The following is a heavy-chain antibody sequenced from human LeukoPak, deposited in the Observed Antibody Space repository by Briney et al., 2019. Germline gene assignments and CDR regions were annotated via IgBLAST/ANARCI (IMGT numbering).Heavy chain of an antibody. Sequence: ASVKVSCKASGYTFTGYYMHWVRQAPGQGLEWMGWINPNGGGTNYAQKFQGRVTMTRDTSISTAYMELSRLRSDDTAVYYCARGPRITMINPLDYWGQGTLVTVSS. V-gene: IGHV1-2*02. D-gene: IGHD3-22*01. CDR1: GYTFTGYY. J-gene: IGHJ4*02. CDR2: INPNGGGT. CDR3: ARGPRITMINPLDY.